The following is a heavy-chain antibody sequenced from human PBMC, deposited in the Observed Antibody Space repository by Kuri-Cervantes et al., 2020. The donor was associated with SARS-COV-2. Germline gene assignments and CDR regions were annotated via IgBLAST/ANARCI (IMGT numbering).Heavy chain of an antibody. J-gene: IGHJ6*02. V-gene: IGHV3-13*01. CDR2: IGTAGDT. Sequence: GESLKISCAASGFTFSSYDMHWVRQATGKGLEWVSAIGTAGDTYYPGSVKGRFTISRENAKNSLYLQMNSLRAGDTAVYYCARDGNPSSGWYYYYYGMDVWGQGTTVTVSS. D-gene: IGHD6-19*01. CDR1: GFTFSSYD. CDR3: ARDGNPSSGWYYYYYGMDV.